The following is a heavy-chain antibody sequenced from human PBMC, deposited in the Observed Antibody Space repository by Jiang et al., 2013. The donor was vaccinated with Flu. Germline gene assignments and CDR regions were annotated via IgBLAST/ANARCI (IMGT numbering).Heavy chain of an antibody. V-gene: IGHV4-39*07. CDR3: ARAQKYSGFELPYFDF. J-gene: IGHJ4*02. D-gene: IGHD5-12*01. CDR1: GGSLSSTDYY. CDR2: IYHSGST. Sequence: GPGLVKPSETLSLTCTVSGGSLSSTDYYWGWIRQPPGKGLEWIGSIYHSGSTYYNPSLTSRLTISVHTSKNQISLRMTSVTAADTALYYCARAQKYSGFELPYFDFWGQGALVTGLL.